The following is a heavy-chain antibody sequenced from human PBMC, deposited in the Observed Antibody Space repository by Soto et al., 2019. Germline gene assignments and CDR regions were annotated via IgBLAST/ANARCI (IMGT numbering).Heavy chain of an antibody. D-gene: IGHD2-2*01. J-gene: IGHJ3*02. CDR1: GYTFTSYA. Sequence: GALVKVSCKASGYTFTSYAMHWVRQAPGQRLEWMGWISAGDGNTKYSQNFQGRVTITRVTSASTAYMELSSLRSEDTAVYYCARDRYCSSISCYGDAFDIWGQGTMVTVSS. CDR3: ARDRYCSSISCYGDAFDI. CDR2: ISAGDGNT. V-gene: IGHV1-3*01.